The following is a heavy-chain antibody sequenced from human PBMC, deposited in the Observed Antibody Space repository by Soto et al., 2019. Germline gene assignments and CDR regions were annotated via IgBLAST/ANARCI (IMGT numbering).Heavy chain of an antibody. J-gene: IGHJ4*02. Sequence: EVQLVESGGGLVQPGGSLRLSCAASGFTFSSYWMQWVRQAPGKGLEWVSFIDGDEEGATNYADSVKGRFTISRDNVKNTLYLQMNRVRAEDTAVYYCVRDSHGDYCGQGTLVTVSS. CDR3: VRDSHGDY. V-gene: IGHV3-74*01. CDR1: GFTFSSYW. CDR2: IDGDEEGAT.